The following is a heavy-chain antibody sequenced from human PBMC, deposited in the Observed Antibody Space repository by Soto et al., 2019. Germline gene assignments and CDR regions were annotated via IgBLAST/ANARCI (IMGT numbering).Heavy chain of an antibody. D-gene: IGHD3-3*01. CDR1: GYNFSVYW. CDR3: ARGGVSTSTFDY. V-gene: IGHV5-51*01. Sequence: GESLKLSCKGSGYNFSVYWIAWGRQMPGKGLELMGIIYPSDSDTRYRPSFQGQVTISADKSISSAYLQWSSLRASDTAMYYCARGGVSTSTFDYWGQGTPVTVSS. CDR2: IYPSDSDT. J-gene: IGHJ4*02.